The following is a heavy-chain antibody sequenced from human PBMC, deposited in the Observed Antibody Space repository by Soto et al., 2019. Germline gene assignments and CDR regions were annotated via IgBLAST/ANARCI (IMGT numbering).Heavy chain of an antibody. CDR3: ARVWRWRITGTVVKPDY. V-gene: IGHV4-30-4*01. CDR2: IYYSGST. CDR1: GGSISSGDYY. J-gene: IGHJ4*02. D-gene: IGHD1-20*01. Sequence: QVQLQESGPGLVKPSQTLSLTCTVSGGSISSGDYYWSWIRQPPGKGLEWIGYIYYSGSTYYNPSLKSRVTISVDTSKNQFSLKLSSVTAADTAVYYCARVWRWRITGTVVKPDYWGQGTLVTVSS.